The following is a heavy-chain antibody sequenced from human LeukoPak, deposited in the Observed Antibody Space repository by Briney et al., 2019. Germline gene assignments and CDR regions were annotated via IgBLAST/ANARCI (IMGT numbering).Heavy chain of an antibody. CDR3: ARDQVADDYGDYSPENYYYYGMDV. J-gene: IGHJ6*02. CDR1: GFTFSSYS. V-gene: IGHV3-48*01. D-gene: IGHD4-17*01. CDR2: ISSSSSTI. Sequence: GRSLRLSCAASGFTFSSYSMNWVRQAPGKGLEWVSYISSSSSTIYYADSVKGRFTISRDNAKNSLYLQMNSLRAEDTAVYYCARDQVADDYGDYSPENYYYYGMDVWGQGTTVTVSS.